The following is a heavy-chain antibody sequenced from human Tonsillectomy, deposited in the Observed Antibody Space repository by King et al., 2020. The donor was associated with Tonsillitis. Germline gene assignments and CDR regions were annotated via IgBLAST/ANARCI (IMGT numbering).Heavy chain of an antibody. Sequence: VQLVESGGGLVKPGGSLRLSCAASGFTFSSYSMNWVRQAPGKGQEWVSSISSSSSYIYYAYSVKCRFTISRDNAKNSLYLQMNSLRAADTAVYYCASHLSHDAFDIWGQGTMVTVSS. CDR2: ISSSSSYI. V-gene: IGHV3-21*01. CDR1: GFTFSSYS. CDR3: ASHLSHDAFDI. J-gene: IGHJ3*02.